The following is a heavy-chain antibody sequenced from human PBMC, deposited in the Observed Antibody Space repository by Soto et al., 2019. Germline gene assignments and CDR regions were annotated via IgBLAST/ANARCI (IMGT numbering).Heavy chain of an antibody. D-gene: IGHD4-17*01. V-gene: IGHV4-4*02. CDR1: GGSISSSNW. J-gene: IGHJ4*02. CDR2: IYYSGST. CDR3: ARWYGDYEYYFDY. Sequence: TSETLSLTCAVSGGSISSSNWWSWVRQPPGKGLEWIGYIYYSGSTYYNPSLKSRVTISVDTSKNQFSLKLSSVTAADTAVYYCARWYGDYEYYFDYWGQGTLVTVPS.